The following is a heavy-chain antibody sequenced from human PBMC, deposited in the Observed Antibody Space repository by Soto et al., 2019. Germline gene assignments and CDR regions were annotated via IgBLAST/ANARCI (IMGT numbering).Heavy chain of an antibody. Sequence: EVQLVESGGGLVQPGGSLRLSCAASGFTFSSYSMNWVRQAPGKGLEWVSYISSSSSTIYYADYVKGRFTISRDNAKNSLYLQMNSLRAEDTAVYYCARTYDCSSTSCYGESYYSYYMDVWGKGTTVTVSS. CDR2: ISSSSSTI. CDR1: GFTFSSYS. CDR3: ARTYDCSSTSCYGESYYSYYMDV. J-gene: IGHJ6*03. V-gene: IGHV3-48*01. D-gene: IGHD2-2*01.